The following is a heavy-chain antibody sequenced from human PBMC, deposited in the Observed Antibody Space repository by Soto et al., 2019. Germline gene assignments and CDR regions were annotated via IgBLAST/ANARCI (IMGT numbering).Heavy chain of an antibody. Sequence: ASVKVSCKASGYAFTSYYINWVLQATGQGLEWMGWMNPNSGNTGYAQKFQGRVTMTRNTSISTAYMELSSLRSEDTAVYYCAREITIFGVVTAGMDVWGQGTTVTVSS. V-gene: IGHV1-8*01. CDR3: AREITIFGVVTAGMDV. J-gene: IGHJ6*02. D-gene: IGHD3-3*01. CDR1: GYAFTSYY. CDR2: MNPNSGNT.